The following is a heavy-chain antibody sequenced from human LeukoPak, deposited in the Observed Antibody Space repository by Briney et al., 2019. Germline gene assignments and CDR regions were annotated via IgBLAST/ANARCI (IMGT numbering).Heavy chain of an antibody. D-gene: IGHD6-25*01. Sequence: SETLSLTCAVSGGSISSYHWSWIRQPPGKGLEWIGYIYYSGSTNYNPSLKSRVTISVDTSKNQFSLKLSSVTAADTAVYYCARQGGGFWYFDLWGRGTLVTVSS. CDR3: ARQGGGFWYFDL. CDR2: IYYSGST. V-gene: IGHV4-59*08. CDR1: GGSISSYH. J-gene: IGHJ2*01.